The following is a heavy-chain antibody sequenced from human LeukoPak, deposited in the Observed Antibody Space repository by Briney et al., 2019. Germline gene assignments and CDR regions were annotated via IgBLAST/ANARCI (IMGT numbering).Heavy chain of an antibody. CDR2: ISGSGGST. CDR1: GFTFSSYA. J-gene: IGHJ3*02. CDR3: VTCGGDCRDAFDI. Sequence: GGSLRLSCAASGFTFSSYAMSWVRQAPGKGLEWVSAISGSGGSTYYADSVKGRFTISRDNSKNTLYLQMNSLRAEDTAVYYCVTCGGDCRDAFDIWGKGTRVTVSS. V-gene: IGHV3-23*01. D-gene: IGHD2-21*02.